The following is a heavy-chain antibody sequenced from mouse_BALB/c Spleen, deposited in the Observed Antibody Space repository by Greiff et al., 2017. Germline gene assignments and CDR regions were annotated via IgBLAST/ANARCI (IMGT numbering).Heavy chain of an antibody. D-gene: IGHD2-14*01. J-gene: IGHJ4*01. Sequence: QVQLQQSGAELVRPGTSVKVSCKASGYAFTNYLIEWVKQRPGQGLAWIGVINPGSGGTNYNEKFKGKATLTADKSSSTAYMQLSSLTSDDSAVYFCARWDRAMDYWGQGTSVTVSS. CDR2: INPGSGGT. CDR3: ARWDRAMDY. CDR1: GYAFTNYL. V-gene: IGHV1-54*01.